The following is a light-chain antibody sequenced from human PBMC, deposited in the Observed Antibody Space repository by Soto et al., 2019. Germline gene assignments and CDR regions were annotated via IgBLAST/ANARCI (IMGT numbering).Light chain of an antibody. Sequence: EIVLTQSPGTLSLSPGERATLSCRASQSVRSNYLAWYQQKPGQAPRLLIYGASSRATGIPDRFSGSGSGTDFTLTISRLDPEDFAVYYCQQYVSAPWTFDQGTKVEIK. CDR1: QSVRSNY. V-gene: IGKV3-20*01. CDR3: QQYVSAPWT. CDR2: GAS. J-gene: IGKJ1*01.